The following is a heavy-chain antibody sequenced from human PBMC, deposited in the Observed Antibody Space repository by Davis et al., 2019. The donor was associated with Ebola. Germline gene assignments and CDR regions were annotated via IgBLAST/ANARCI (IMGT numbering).Heavy chain of an antibody. J-gene: IGHJ3*02. CDR2: IKKDGSEI. D-gene: IGHD3-9*01. CDR1: GFTFNNYW. Sequence: PGGSLRLSCEASGFTFNNYWMCWVRQAPGKGLEWVANIKKDGSEIYYVDSVKGRFTISRDNAKNSLYLQMNSLRAEDTAVYYCAKGGLEDVLRYFDWFPDIWGQGTMVTVSS. CDR3: AKGGLEDVLRYFDWFPDI. V-gene: IGHV3-7*01.